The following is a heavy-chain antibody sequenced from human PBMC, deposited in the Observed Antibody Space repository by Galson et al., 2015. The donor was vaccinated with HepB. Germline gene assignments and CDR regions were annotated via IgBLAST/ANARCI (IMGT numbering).Heavy chain of an antibody. Sequence: SVKVSCKASGYTFTDYAVNWVRQAPGQGLEWMGWMNTNTGKPTYAPGFAGRFVFSLDTSVTTAYLRISSLETDDTAVYYCARSPLRFLDWLPYYDYYYMDVWGEGTTVTVSS. CDR2: MNTNTGKP. J-gene: IGHJ6*03. CDR3: ARSPLRFLDWLPYYDYYYMDV. CDR1: GYTFTDYA. V-gene: IGHV7-4-1*02. D-gene: IGHD3-3*01.